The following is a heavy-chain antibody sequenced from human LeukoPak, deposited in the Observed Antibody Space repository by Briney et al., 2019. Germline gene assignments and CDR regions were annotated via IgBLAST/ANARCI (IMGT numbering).Heavy chain of an antibody. CDR3: ARRTTSSWYLDP. CDR2: ISAYNGNT. CDR1: GYTFTSYG. J-gene: IGHJ5*02. Sequence: ASVKVSCKASGYTFTSYGISWVRQAPGQGLEWMGWISAYNGNTNYAQKFQGRVTMTEDTSTDTAYMELSSLRSDDTAVYYCARRTTSSWYLDPWGQGTLVTVSS. V-gene: IGHV1-18*01. D-gene: IGHD6-13*01.